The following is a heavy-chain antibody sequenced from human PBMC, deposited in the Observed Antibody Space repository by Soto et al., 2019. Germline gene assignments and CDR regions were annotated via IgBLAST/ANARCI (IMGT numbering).Heavy chain of an antibody. D-gene: IGHD3-10*01. CDR3: GTDQWGGAFDL. V-gene: IGHV3-7*01. CDR1: DVPSSPYW. CDR2: IKEDGSVT. J-gene: IGHJ3*01. Sequence: SMILSCSAADVPSSPYWMPWGRQTPGQGLEFVANIKEDGSVTNYVDSVEGRFTISRGNAKNPLYLQMNSLRAEDSAVYYCGTDQWGGAFDLWGQGTTVTVSS.